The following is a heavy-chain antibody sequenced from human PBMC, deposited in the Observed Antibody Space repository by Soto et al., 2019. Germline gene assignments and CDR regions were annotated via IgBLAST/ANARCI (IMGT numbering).Heavy chain of an antibody. CDR2: ISYDGSNK. D-gene: IGHD6-19*01. V-gene: IGHV3-30*18. Sequence: PGGSLRLSCAASGFTFSSYGMHWVRQAPGKGLEWVAVISYDGSNKYYADSVKGRFTISRDNSKNTLYLQMNSLRAEDTAVYYCAKDLYSSGWPHYYGMDVWGQGTTVTVSS. CDR3: AKDLYSSGWPHYYGMDV. J-gene: IGHJ6*02. CDR1: GFTFSSYG.